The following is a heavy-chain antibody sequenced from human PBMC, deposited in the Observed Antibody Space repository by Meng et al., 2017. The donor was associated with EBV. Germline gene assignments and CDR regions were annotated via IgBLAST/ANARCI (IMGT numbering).Heavy chain of an antibody. CDR2: IYWDDDK. CDR3: AHSRVGATEFDY. CDR1: GLSLSTSGVG. Sequence: IHFKEPGPTRVKPTLTLTLTCNLSGLSLSTSGVGVGWIRQPPGKALEWLALIYWDDDKRYSPSLKSRLTITKDTSKNQVVLTMTNMDPVDTATYYCAHSRVGATEFDYWGQGTLVTVSS. J-gene: IGHJ4*02. V-gene: IGHV2-5*02. D-gene: IGHD1-26*01.